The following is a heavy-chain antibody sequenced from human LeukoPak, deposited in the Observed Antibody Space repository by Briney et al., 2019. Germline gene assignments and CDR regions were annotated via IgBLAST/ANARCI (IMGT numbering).Heavy chain of an antibody. V-gene: IGHV3-15*01. J-gene: IGHJ4*02. CDR2: IKSKTDGGTT. D-gene: IGHD2-15*01. CDR1: GFTFSNAW. CDR3: TTGDCSGGSCYSPHFDY. Sequence: NPGGSLRLSCAASGFTFSNAWMSWVRQAPGKGLEWVGRIKSKTDGGTTDYAAPVKGRFTISRDDSKNTLYLQMNSLKTEDTAVYYCTTGDCSGGSCYSPHFDYWGQGTLVTVSS.